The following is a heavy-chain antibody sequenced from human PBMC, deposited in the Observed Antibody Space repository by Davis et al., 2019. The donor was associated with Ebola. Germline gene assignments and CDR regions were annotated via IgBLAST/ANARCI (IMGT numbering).Heavy chain of an antibody. CDR3: ASQHGFTGYGLY. Sequence: SETLSLTCTVSGGSISSNYWSWIRQHPERGLEWIGYIYYSGSAYYNPSLQSRVSISRDTSKNQFSLTLTSVTAADTAVYYCASQHGFTGYGLYWGLGTLVTVSS. J-gene: IGHJ4*01. CDR2: IYYSGSA. CDR1: GGSISSNY. V-gene: IGHV4-59*06. D-gene: IGHD5-12*01.